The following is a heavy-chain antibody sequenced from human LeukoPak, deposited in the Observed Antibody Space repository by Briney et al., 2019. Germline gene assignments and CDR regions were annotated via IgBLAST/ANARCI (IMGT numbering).Heavy chain of an antibody. CDR3: AREYSSSTGKASDY. CDR1: GFTFGDYA. D-gene: IGHD6-6*01. CDR2: ISSSSSTI. V-gene: IGHV3-48*01. Sequence: GGSLRLSCTASGFTFGDYAMSWVRQAPGKGLEWVSYISSSSSTIYYADSVKGRFTISRDNAKNSLYLQMNSLRAEDTAVYYCAREYSSSTGKASDYWGQGTLVTVSS. J-gene: IGHJ4*02.